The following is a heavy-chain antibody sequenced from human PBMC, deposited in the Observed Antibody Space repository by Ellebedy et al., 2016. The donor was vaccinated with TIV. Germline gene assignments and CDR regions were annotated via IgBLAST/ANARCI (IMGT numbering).Heavy chain of an antibody. D-gene: IGHD5-12*01. CDR3: ARDFGEKRGYSGYRDY. J-gene: IGHJ4*02. CDR1: GFTFGDYA. Sequence: PGGSLRLSCTASGFTFGDYAMSWFRQAPGKGLVWVSRINSDGSRTNYADSVKGRITISRDNARNTLSLQMNYLRAEDTAVYYCARDFGEKRGYSGYRDYWGQGTLVTVSS. CDR2: INSDGSRT. V-gene: IGHV3-74*01.